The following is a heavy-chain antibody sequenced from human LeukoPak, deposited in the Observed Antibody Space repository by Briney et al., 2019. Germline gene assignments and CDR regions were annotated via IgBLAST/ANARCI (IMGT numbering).Heavy chain of an antibody. CDR1: GGSISSYY. J-gene: IGHJ3*02. D-gene: IGHD3-9*01. CDR3: ARARYVNSFYAFDI. CDR2: LSKSGNT. V-gene: IGHV4-59*01. Sequence: SQTLSLTCTVSGGSISSYYWSWIRLPPGKGLEWIGYLSKSGNTNYSPSLKSRVTIFGDTSKNQFFLKLSSVTAADTAVYYCARARYVNSFYAFDIWGQGTLVTVPS.